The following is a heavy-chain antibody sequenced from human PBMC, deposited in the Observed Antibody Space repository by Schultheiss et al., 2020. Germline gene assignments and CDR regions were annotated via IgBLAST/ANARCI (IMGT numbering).Heavy chain of an antibody. J-gene: IGHJ5*02. V-gene: IGHV1-18*04. D-gene: IGHD4-17*01. CDR1: GYTFTGYY. Sequence: ASVKVSCKASGYTFTGYYMHWVRQAPGQGLEWMGGIIPIFGTANYAQKFQGRVTMTTDTSTSTAYMELRSLRSDDTAVYYCARGDYGDYVSWGQGTLVTVSS. CDR3: ARGDYGDYVS. CDR2: IIPIFGTA.